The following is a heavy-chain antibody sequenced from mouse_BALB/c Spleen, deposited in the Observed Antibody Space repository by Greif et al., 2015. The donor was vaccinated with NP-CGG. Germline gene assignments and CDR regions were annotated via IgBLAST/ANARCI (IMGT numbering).Heavy chain of an antibody. CDR1: GFNIKDTY. D-gene: IGHD1-2*01. CDR2: IDPANGNT. J-gene: IGHJ2*01. Sequence: VQLQQSGAELVKPGASVKLPCTASGFNIKDTYMHWVKQRPEQGLEWIGRIDPANGNTKYDPKFQGKATITADTSSNTAYLQLSSLTSEDTAVYYCARERPTAYYFDYWGQGTTLTVSS. V-gene: IGHV14-3*02. CDR3: ARERPTAYYFDY.